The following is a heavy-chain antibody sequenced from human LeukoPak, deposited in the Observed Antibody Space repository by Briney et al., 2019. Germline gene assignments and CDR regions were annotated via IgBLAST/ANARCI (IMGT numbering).Heavy chain of an antibody. D-gene: IGHD3-9*01. CDR2: IYPGDSDT. V-gene: IGHV5-51*01. CDR3: ARHGTYYDILTGYGYYFDY. J-gene: IGHJ4*02. CDR1: GYSFTSYR. Sequence: GESLKISCKGSGYSFTSYRIGWVRQMPGKGLEWMGIIYPGDSDTRYSPSFQGQVTISADKSISTAYLQWSSLKASDTAMYYCARHGTYYDILTGYGYYFDYWGQGTLVTVSS.